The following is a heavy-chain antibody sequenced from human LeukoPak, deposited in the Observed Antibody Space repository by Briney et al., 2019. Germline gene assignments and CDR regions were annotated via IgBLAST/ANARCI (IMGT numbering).Heavy chain of an antibody. Sequence: SETLSLTCAVYGGSFSGYYWSWIRQPPGKGLEWSGEINHSGSTKYNPSLKSRVTISVDTSKNQLSLKLSSVPAADTAVYYCARENYCGSGSYYPYYYYGMDVWGQGTTVTVSS. CDR2: INHSGST. V-gene: IGHV4-34*01. CDR1: GGSFSGYY. D-gene: IGHD3-10*01. CDR3: ARENYCGSGSYYPYYYYGMDV. J-gene: IGHJ6*02.